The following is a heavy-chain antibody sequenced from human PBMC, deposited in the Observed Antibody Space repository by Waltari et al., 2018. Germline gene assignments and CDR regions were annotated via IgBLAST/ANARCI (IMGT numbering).Heavy chain of an antibody. V-gene: IGHV7-4-1*02. CDR3: ASMGTSGWYYFDY. CDR1: GYTFTSYA. D-gene: IGHD6-19*01. CDR2: INTNTGNP. J-gene: IGHJ4*02. Sequence: QVQLVQSGSELKKPGASVQVSCKASGYTFTSYAMNCVRRAPGQGLEWMGWINTNTGNPTYAQGFTGRFVFSLDTSVSTAYLQISSPKAEDTAVYYCASMGTSGWYYFDYWGQGTLVTVSS.